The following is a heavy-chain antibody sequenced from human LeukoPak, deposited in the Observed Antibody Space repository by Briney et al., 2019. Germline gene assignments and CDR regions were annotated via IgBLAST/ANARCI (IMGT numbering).Heavy chain of an antibody. CDR1: RFIFSNYE. V-gene: IGHV3-48*03. J-gene: IGHJ4*02. Sequence: GGSLRLSCAASRFIFSNYEMNWVRQAPGKGLEWVSYISSSGSTKYYADSVKGRFTISRDNVKNSLYLQMNSLRAEDTAVYYCARPGRGYSGDEGYWGQGTLVTVSS. CDR2: ISSSGSTK. D-gene: IGHD5-12*01. CDR3: ARPGRGYSGDEGY.